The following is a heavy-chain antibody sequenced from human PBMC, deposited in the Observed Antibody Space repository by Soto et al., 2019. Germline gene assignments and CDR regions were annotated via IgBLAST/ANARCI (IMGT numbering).Heavy chain of an antibody. CDR1: GGSISSYY. CDR2: IYTSGST. CDR3: AREAHDFWSGYYSNNFDY. Sequence: SETLSLTCTVSGGSISSYYWSWIRQPAGKGLEWIGRIYTSGSTNYNPSLKSRVTMPVDTSKNQFSLKLSSVTAADTAVYYCAREAHDFWSGYYSNNFDYWGQVTLVTVSS. J-gene: IGHJ4*02. D-gene: IGHD3-3*01. V-gene: IGHV4-4*07.